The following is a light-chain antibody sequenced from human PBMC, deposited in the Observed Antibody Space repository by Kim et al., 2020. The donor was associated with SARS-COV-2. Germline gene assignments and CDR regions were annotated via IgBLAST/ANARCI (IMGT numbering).Light chain of an antibody. CDR2: DVS. J-gene: IGKJ4*01. V-gene: IGKV1-13*02. Sequence: AIQLTQSPSSLSASVGDKVAISCRASQGVSTALAWYQQKPGKAPKLLIYDVSNLKSGVPSRFSGSGSGPNFTLTISSLQPEDFATYYCQQFDTYPLTFGGGTKLEI. CDR3: QQFDTYPLT. CDR1: QGVSTA.